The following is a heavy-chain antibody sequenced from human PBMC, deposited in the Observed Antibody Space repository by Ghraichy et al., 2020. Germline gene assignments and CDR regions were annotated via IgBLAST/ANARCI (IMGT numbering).Heavy chain of an antibody. CDR1: GGSISSGSYY. Sequence: SETLSLTCTVSGGSISSGSYYWSWIRQPAGKGLEWIGRIYTSGSTNYNTSLKSRVTISVDSAKNQFSLKLSSVTAAETAVYYCARGGVLLAAAGTGYGVDYWGQGTLVTVSS. CDR2: IYTSGST. CDR3: ARGGVLLAAAGTGYGVDY. J-gene: IGHJ4*02. D-gene: IGHD6-13*01. V-gene: IGHV4-61*02.